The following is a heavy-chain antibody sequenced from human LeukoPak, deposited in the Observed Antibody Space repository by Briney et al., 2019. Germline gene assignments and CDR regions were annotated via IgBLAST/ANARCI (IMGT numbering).Heavy chain of an antibody. CDR1: GGTFSSYA. J-gene: IGHJ4*02. Sequence: SVKVSCKASGGTFSSYAISWVRQAPGQGLEWMGRIIPILGIANYAQKFQGRVTITADKSTSTAYMELSSLRSEDTAVYYCARDRRAEIAVAGTGFDYWGQGTLVTVSS. CDR2: IIPILGIA. V-gene: IGHV1-69*04. CDR3: ARDRRAEIAVAGTGFDY. D-gene: IGHD6-19*01.